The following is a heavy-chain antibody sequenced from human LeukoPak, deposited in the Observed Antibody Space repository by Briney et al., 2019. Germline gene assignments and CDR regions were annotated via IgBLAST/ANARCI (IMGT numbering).Heavy chain of an antibody. CDR3: AKEGYSGYYAFDI. J-gene: IGHJ3*02. Sequence: PGGSLRLSCAASGSTVSSNCMSWVRQAPGKGLEWVSYISTSGSYTNYADSVKGRFTISRDNAKNSLYLQMNSLRADDTAMYYCAKEGYSGYYAFDIWGQGTMVTVSS. D-gene: IGHD5-12*01. V-gene: IGHV3-11*05. CDR1: GSTVSSNC. CDR2: ISTSGSYT.